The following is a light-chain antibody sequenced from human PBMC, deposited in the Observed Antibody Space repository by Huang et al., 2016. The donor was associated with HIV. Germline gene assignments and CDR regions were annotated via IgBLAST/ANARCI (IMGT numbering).Light chain of an antibody. V-gene: IGKV1-39*01. CDR2: AAS. CDR3: QQSYSNTFT. Sequence: DIQMTQSPSSLSASVGDRVIITCRASQSISSYLNWYQQQPGKAPNLLIYAASSLQSGVPSRFSGSGSATDFTLTIRSLQPEDFATYYCQQSYSNTFTFGAGTKVDVK. CDR1: QSISSY. J-gene: IGKJ3*01.